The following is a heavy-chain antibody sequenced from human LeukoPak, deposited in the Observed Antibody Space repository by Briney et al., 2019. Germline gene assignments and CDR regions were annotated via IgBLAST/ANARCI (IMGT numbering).Heavy chain of an antibody. CDR3: AKDLGLLWFGEPRYYYMDV. CDR2: ISGSGGST. D-gene: IGHD3-10*01. CDR1: GFTFSSYA. Sequence: GGSLRLSCAASGFTFSSYAMSWVRQAPGKGLEWVSAISGSGGSTYYADSVKGRFTISRDNSKNTLYLQMNSLRAEDTAVYYCAKDLGLLWFGEPRYYYMDVWGKGTTVTVSS. V-gene: IGHV3-23*01. J-gene: IGHJ6*03.